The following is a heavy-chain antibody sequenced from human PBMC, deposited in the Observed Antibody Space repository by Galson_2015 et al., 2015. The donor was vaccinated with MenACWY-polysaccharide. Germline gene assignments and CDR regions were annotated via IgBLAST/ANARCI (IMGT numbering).Heavy chain of an antibody. D-gene: IGHD1-1*01. Sequence: ETLSLTCTVSHDSISSSYWSWIRQSADKGLEYLGRIHATGSTAYNPSFRSRVAMSVDLPRNQLSLRLVSVTASDTAIYYYARRSLDNWYFDLWGRGTLVIVSS. CDR1: HDSISSSY. CDR3: ARRSLDNWYFDL. J-gene: IGHJ2*01. CDR2: IHATGST. V-gene: IGHV4-4*07.